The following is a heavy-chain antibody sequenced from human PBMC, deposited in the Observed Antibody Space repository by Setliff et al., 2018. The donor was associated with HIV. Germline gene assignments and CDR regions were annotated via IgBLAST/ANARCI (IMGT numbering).Heavy chain of an antibody. CDR3: ARSHYDSRGYYYRGDAFDI. D-gene: IGHD3-22*01. CDR1: GFTLSRDW. V-gene: IGHV3-74*01. J-gene: IGHJ3*02. Sequence: PGGSLRLSCAAFGFTLSRDWMHWVRQGPGKGLVWVARINSDGFKTNHADSVQGRFTISRDNAKNSLYLQMNSLRAEDTAVYYCARSHYDSRGYYYRGDAFDIWGLGTMVTVSS. CDR2: INSDGFKT.